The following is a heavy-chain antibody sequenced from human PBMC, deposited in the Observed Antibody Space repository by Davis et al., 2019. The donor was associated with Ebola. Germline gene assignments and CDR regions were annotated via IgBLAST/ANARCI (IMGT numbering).Heavy chain of an antibody. CDR2: ISWNSGSI. J-gene: IGHJ5*02. CDR3: ASTVPGWFDP. V-gene: IGHV3-9*01. D-gene: IGHD4-17*01. Sequence: PGGSLRLSCAASGFTFDDYAMHWVRQAPGKGLEWVSGISWNSGSIGYADSVKGRFTISRDNSKNTLYLQMNSLRAEDTAVYYCASTVPGWFDPWGQGTLVTVSS. CDR1: GFTFDDYA.